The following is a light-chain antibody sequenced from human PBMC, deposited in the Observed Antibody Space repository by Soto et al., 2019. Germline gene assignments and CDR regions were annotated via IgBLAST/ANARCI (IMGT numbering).Light chain of an antibody. J-gene: IGKJ2*01. V-gene: IGKV1-39*01. CDR3: QQSYSTPPT. CDR2: GAS. Sequence: DIQMTQSPSSLSASVGDRVTITCRASQSISSYLNWYQQKPGKAPKLLMYGASNLQSGVPSRISGGGFGTDFTLTISSLQPEDFATYYCQQSYSTPPTFGQGTKLEIK. CDR1: QSISSY.